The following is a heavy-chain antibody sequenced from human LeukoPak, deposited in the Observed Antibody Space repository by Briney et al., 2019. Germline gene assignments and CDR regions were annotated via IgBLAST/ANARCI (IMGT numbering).Heavy chain of an antibody. Sequence: SQTLSLTCTVSGGSISSGSYYWSWIRQPAGKGLEWFVRIYTSGSTNYNPSLKSRVTISVDTSKNQFSLKLSSVTAADTAVYYCARKDTAMADDAFDIWGQGTMVTVSS. V-gene: IGHV4-61*02. CDR1: GGSISSGSYY. D-gene: IGHD5-18*01. J-gene: IGHJ3*02. CDR2: IYTSGST. CDR3: ARKDTAMADDAFDI.